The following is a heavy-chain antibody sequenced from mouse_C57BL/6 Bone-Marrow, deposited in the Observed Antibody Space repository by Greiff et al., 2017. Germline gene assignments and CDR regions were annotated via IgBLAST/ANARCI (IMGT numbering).Heavy chain of an antibody. J-gene: IGHJ1*03. CDR1: GYTFTSYW. CDR2: IDPSDSYT. V-gene: IGHV1-69*01. CDR3: ARRGDYVYWYFDV. D-gene: IGHD2-4*01. Sequence: QVQLQQSGAELVMPGASVKLSCKASGYTFTSYWMHWVKQRPGQGLEWIGEIDPSDSYTNYNQKFKGKSTLTVDKSSSTAYMQLSSLTSEDSAVYYCARRGDYVYWYFDVWGTGTTVTVSS.